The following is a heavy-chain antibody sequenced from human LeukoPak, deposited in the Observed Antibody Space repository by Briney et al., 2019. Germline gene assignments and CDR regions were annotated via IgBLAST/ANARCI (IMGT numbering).Heavy chain of an antibody. D-gene: IGHD4-11*01. J-gene: IGHJ5*02. CDR2: IYYSGST. CDR1: GYSISSGYY. V-gene: IGHV4-38-2*01. Sequence: SETLSLTCAVSGYSISSGYYWGWIRQPPGKGLEWIGSIYYSGSTYYNPSLKSRVTISVDTSKNQFSLKLSSVTAADTAVYYCARRVTTVSWFDPWGQGTLVTVSS. CDR3: ARRVTTVSWFDP.